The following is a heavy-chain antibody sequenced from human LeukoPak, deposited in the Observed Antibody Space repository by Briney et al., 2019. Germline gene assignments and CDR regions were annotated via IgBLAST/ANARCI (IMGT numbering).Heavy chain of an antibody. CDR2: IFYVGST. D-gene: IGHD3-22*01. J-gene: IGHJ3*02. CDR3: ARDYYDSRGEAFDI. Sequence: SETLSLTCTVSGDSIGSHYWSWIRQPPGKGLELIGYIFYVGSTNYNPSLKSRVTISVDTSKNQFSLKLNSVTAADTAVYYCARDYYDSRGEAFDIWGQGTMVTVSS. CDR1: GDSIGSHY. V-gene: IGHV4-59*11.